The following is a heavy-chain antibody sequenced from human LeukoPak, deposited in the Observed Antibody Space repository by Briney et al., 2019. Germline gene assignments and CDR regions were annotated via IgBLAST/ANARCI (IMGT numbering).Heavy chain of an antibody. J-gene: IGHJ4*02. CDR2: IIPIFGTA. CDR1: GGTFSSYA. V-gene: IGHV1-69*06. CDR3: AGARVDNWNDAIDY. D-gene: IGHD1-1*01. Sequence: SVKVSCKASGGTFSSYAISWVRQAPGQGLEWMGGIIPIFGTANYAQKFQGRVTITADKSTSTAYMELSSLRSEDTAVYYCAGARVDNWNDAIDYWGQGTLATVSS.